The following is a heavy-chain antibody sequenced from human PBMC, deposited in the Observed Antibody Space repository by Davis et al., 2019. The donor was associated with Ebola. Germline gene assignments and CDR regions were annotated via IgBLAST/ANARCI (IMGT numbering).Heavy chain of an antibody. CDR2: IKSESDGGTV. J-gene: IGHJ4*02. Sequence: GESLKISCEASGFSFITAWMSWVRQAPGKGLEWVGRIKSESDGGTVDYAAPLKGRFIISRDDSKNTLYLQLNSLKIDDTAAYYCTLDPGGSFDYWGQGTLVTVSS. D-gene: IGHD2-15*01. CDR3: TLDPGGSFDY. CDR1: GFSFITAW. V-gene: IGHV3-15*01.